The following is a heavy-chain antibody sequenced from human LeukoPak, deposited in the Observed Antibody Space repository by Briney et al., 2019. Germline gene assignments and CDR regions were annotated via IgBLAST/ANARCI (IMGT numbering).Heavy chain of an antibody. CDR3: ARVLFYSSGNKSNRVDY. D-gene: IGHD6-19*01. CDR1: GYTFTGYY. CDR2: INPDGGGT. J-gene: IGHJ4*02. Sequence: GASVKVSCEASGYTFTGYYIHWVRQAPGQGLEWMGWINPDGGGTNYAQKFQGRVTMTRDTSIRTAYMELSRLRSDDTAVYYCARVLFYSSGNKSNRVDYWGQGTLVTVSS. V-gene: IGHV1-2*02.